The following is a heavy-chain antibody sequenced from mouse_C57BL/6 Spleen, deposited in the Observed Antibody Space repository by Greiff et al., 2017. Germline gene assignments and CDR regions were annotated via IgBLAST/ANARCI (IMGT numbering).Heavy chain of an antibody. CDR3: ARWASYDKGYYARDY. J-gene: IGHJ4*01. CDR1: GYTFTSYW. V-gene: IGHV1-69*01. CDR2: IDPSDSHT. Sequence: VQLQQPGAELVMPVASVKLSCKASGYTFTSYWMHWVKQRPGQGLEWIGEIDPSDSHTNYNQKFKGQSTLTVDKSSSTAYILLSSLTSEDSAVYYGARWASYDKGYYARDYWGQGTSVTVSS. D-gene: IGHD2-12*01.